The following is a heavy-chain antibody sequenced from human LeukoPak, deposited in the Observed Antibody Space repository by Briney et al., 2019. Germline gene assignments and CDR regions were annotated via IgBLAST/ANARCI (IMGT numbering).Heavy chain of an antibody. J-gene: IGHJ4*02. CDR2: IKQDGSDK. Sequence: PGGSLRLSCAASGFTFSYYWMSWVRQVPGKGLEWVANIKQDGSDKYYVDSVEGRFTISRDNAKSSLYLQMNSLRAEDTAMYYCARDRSGYTYGDFDYWGQGTLVTVSS. CDR1: GFTFSYYW. D-gene: IGHD5-18*01. CDR3: ARDRSGYTYGDFDY. V-gene: IGHV3-7*01.